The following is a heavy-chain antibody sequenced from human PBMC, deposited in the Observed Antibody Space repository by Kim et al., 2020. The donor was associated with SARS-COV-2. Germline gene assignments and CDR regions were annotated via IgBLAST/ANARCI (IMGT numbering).Heavy chain of an antibody. V-gene: IGHV1-3*01. CDR3: ARDWVEGYSSSWFNWFDP. CDR2: INAGNGNT. J-gene: IGHJ5*02. D-gene: IGHD6-13*01. Sequence: ASVKVSCKASGYTFTSYAMHWVRQAPGQRLEWMGWINAGNGNTKYSQKFQGRVTITRDTSASTAYMELSSLRSEDTAVYYCARDWVEGYSSSWFNWFDPWGQGTLVTVSS. CDR1: GYTFTSYA.